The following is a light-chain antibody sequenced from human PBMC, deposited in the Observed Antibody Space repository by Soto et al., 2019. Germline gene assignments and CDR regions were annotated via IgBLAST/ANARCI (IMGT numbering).Light chain of an antibody. J-gene: IGKJ2*01. CDR3: QQSYTFPPT. CDR2: AAS. V-gene: IGKV1-39*01. Sequence: IQLTQSPTSLSASIGDRVTITCRASRSVAYFLNWYQHKPGKAPELLIYAASTLESGVPSRFSGSGSATDFSLTITDLRPEDFATYFCQQSYTFPPTFGQGTKL. CDR1: RSVAYF.